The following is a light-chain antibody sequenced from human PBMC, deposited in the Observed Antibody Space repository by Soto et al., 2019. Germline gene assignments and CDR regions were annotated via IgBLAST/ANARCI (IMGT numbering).Light chain of an antibody. CDR1: QSLSGW. V-gene: IGKV1-5*01. CDR3: QQYNSYSRT. CDR2: DTS. J-gene: IGKJ1*01. Sequence: DIKMTQSPSTLSASVGDRVTITCRASQSLSGWLAWYQQKPGRAPKLLIYDTSSLKSGVPSRFSGSGSGTEFSLSISSLQPDDFATYYCQQYNSYSRTFGQGTKVDI.